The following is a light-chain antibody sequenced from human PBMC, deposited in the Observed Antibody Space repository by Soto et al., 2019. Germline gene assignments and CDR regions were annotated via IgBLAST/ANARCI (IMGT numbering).Light chain of an antibody. J-gene: IGKJ3*01. V-gene: IGKV2-24*01. CDR2: KIS. CDR3: MQATQPFT. Sequence: DIVMTQTPLSLPVTLGQPASISCRSSQSLVHSDGNTDLSWLQQRQGQPQRLLIDKISNRLAGVRVRFSGSGAGTDFTLRISRVEAVDVGVYYCMQATQPFTFGPGTKVDIK. CDR1: QSLVHSDGNTD.